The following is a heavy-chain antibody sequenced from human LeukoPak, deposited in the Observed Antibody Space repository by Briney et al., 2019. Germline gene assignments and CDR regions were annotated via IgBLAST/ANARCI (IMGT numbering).Heavy chain of an antibody. D-gene: IGHD6-6*01. Sequence: PSETLSLTCTVSGYSISSGYYWGWIRQPPGKGLEWTGSIDHSGSTYYNPSLKSRITISVDTSKNQFSLKLSSVTAADTAVYYCARTRIAARVVWSGYYFDYWGQGTLVTVSS. V-gene: IGHV4-38-2*02. CDR1: GYSISSGYY. CDR3: ARTRIAARVVWSGYYFDY. CDR2: IDHSGST. J-gene: IGHJ4*02.